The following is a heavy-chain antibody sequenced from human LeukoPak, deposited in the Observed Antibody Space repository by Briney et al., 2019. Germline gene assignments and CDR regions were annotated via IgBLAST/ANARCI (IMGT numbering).Heavy chain of an antibody. D-gene: IGHD4-17*01. CDR3: AKSGIGGLRGGYFDY. J-gene: IGHJ4*02. CDR2: ISYDGSNQ. CDR1: GFKFSDKA. Sequence: GGSLRLSCAGTGFKFSDKAMHWVRQAPGKGLEWVAVISYDGSNQNYADSVKGRFTISRDNSDNTQFLEMNSLRAEDTAVYYCAKSGIGGLRGGYFDYWGQGTLVTVSS. V-gene: IGHV3-30*18.